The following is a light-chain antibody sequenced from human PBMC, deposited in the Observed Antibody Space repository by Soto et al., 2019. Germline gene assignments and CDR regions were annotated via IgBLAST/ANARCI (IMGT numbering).Light chain of an antibody. V-gene: IGKV3-20*01. Sequence: EIVLTQSPGTLSLSPGERATLSCRASQSVSSSYLAWYQQKPGQAPRLLIYGASSRATCIPDRFSGSGSGTDVTLTISRLEPEDFAVYYCQQYGSSAWTFGQGTKVEIK. CDR2: GAS. CDR1: QSVSSSY. CDR3: QQYGSSAWT. J-gene: IGKJ1*01.